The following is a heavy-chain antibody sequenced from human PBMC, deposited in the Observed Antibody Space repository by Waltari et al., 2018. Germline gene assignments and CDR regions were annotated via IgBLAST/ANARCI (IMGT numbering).Heavy chain of an antibody. D-gene: IGHD3-10*01. CDR1: GYRFTDYY. CDR2: VDPEDGET. Sequence: EVQLLQSGTELKKHGSTVKISCLVSGYRFTDYYIHWVQQAPGKVPQWMGLVDPEDGETIYAERFQGRVTITADTSTETAFMELSSLTSDDTAVYYCVTALGDRSSASRPFDVWGLGTLITVSS. V-gene: IGHV1-69-2*01. CDR3: VTALGDRSSASRPFDV. J-gene: IGHJ3*01.